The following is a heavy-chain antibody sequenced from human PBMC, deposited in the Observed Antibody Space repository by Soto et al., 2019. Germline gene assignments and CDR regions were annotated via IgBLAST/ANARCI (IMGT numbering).Heavy chain of an antibody. CDR3: ARGDYDVLTGYYPLDY. J-gene: IGHJ4*02. Sequence: ASVKVSCKASGYTLTSYYMHWVRQAPGQGLAWMGVINPSGGSTSYAQNYQGRITMTSDTSTTTVYMELSSLRSEDTAVYFCARGDYDVLTGYYPLDYWGQGTMVTVSS. CDR2: INPSGGST. D-gene: IGHD3-9*01. CDR1: GYTLTSYY. V-gene: IGHV1-46*01.